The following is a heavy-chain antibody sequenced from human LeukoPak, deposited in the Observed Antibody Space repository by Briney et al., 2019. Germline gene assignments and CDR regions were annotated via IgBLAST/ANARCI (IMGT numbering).Heavy chain of an antibody. J-gene: IGHJ6*02. CDR1: GFSLTTTGVC. CDR2: IDWDDDK. Sequence: SGPALVKPTQTLTLTCTFSGFSLTTTGVCLSWIRQPPVKALEWLARIDWDDDKYYSTSLKTRLTISKDNSKNQVVLTMTNVDPVDTATYYGARVIAREHNYGAYYYYGLDVWGQGTTVTVS. V-gene: IGHV2-70*11. D-gene: IGHD4/OR15-4a*01. CDR3: ARVIAREHNYGAYYYYGLDV.